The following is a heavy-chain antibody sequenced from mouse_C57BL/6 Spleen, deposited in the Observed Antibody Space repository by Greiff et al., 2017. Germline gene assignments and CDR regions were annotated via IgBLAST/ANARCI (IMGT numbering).Heavy chain of an antibody. CDR3: ARSEGYGNFLFDY. D-gene: IGHD2-10*02. V-gene: IGHV1-69*01. J-gene: IGHJ2*01. CDR2: IDPSDSYT. CDR1: GYTFTSYW. Sequence: VQLQQPGAELVMPGASVKLSCKASGYTFTSYWMHWVKQRPGQGLEWIGEIDPSDSYTNYNQKFKGKSTLTVDKSPSTAYMQLSSLTSEDSAVYYCARSEGYGNFLFDYWGQGTTLTVSS.